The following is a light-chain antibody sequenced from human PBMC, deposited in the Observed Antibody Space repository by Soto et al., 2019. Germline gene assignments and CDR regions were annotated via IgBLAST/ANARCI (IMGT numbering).Light chain of an antibody. V-gene: IGKV4-1*01. CDR2: WAS. J-gene: IGKJ1*01. Sequence: DIVMTQSPDSLAVSLGERATINCKSSQSVLYSPNNKNYLAWYQHKPGQPPKMLIYWASIRESGVPDRFSGSVSGTAFTLTISSLQSEDVAVYYCQQYYTNSWSFGQGTKVEIK. CDR3: QQYYTNSWS. CDR1: QSVLYSPNNKNY.